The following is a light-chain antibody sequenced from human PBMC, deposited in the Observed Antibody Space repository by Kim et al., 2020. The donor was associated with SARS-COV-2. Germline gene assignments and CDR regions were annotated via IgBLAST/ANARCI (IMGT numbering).Light chain of an antibody. CDR1: QSVNNNF. V-gene: IGKV3-20*01. CDR3: QQYGSSPRT. J-gene: IGKJ1*01. Sequence: SPGESATLSCRASQSVNNNFLAWYQQKPGQAPRLLIYGASSRASGSPDRFSGSGSGTDFTLTTSRLEPEDFAVYYCQQYGSSPRTFGQGTKVDIK. CDR2: GAS.